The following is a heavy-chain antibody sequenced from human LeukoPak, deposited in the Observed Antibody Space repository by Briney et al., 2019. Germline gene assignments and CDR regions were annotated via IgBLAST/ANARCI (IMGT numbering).Heavy chain of an antibody. CDR3: ARGTNRGFDY. CDR2: INPSGGST. CDR1: GYTFTSYY. V-gene: IGHV1-46*01. D-gene: IGHD1-1*01. J-gene: IGHJ4*02. Sequence: GASVKVSCKASGYTFTSYYMHWVRQAPGQGLEWMGIINPSGGSTSYAQKFQGRVTMTRDTSISTAYMELSRLRSDDTAVYYCARGTNRGFDYWGQGTLVTVSS.